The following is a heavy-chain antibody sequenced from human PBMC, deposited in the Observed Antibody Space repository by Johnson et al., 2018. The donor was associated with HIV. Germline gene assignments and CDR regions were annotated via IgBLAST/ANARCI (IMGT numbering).Heavy chain of an antibody. J-gene: IGHJ3*02. Sequence: QVQLVESGGGVVQPGGSLRLSCAASGFTFSSYGMHWVRQAPGKGLEWVAFIRYDGSNKYYVDSVKGRFTISRDNSKNTLSLQMNSLRAEDTAVYYCARDTYSSDACDIWGQGTMVTVSS. CDR2: IRYDGSNK. V-gene: IGHV3-30*02. CDR3: ARDTYSSDACDI. CDR1: GFTFSSYG. D-gene: IGHD4-11*01.